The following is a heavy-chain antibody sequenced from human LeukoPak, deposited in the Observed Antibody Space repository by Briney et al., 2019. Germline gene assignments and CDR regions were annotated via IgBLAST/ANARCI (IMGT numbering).Heavy chain of an antibody. V-gene: IGHV3-23*01. CDR2: ISGSGGST. Sequence: GGSLGLSCAASGFTFSSYAMSWVRQAPGKGLEWVSAISGSGGSTYYADSVKGRFTISRDNSKNTLYLQMNSLRAEDTAVYYCAKDVGGYSSGDYWGQGTLVTVSS. D-gene: IGHD3-22*01. J-gene: IGHJ4*02. CDR1: GFTFSSYA. CDR3: AKDVGGYSSGDY.